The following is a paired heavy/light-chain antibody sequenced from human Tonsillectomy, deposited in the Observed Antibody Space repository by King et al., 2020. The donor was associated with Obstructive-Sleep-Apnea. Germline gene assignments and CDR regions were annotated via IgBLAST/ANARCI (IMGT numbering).Heavy chain of an antibody. D-gene: IGHD7-27*01. Sequence: QVQLQQSGPGLGKPSQTLSLTCAISGDSVSSNSAAWNWIRQSPSRGLEWLGRTYYRSKWYNDYAVSVKSRITINPDTSKNQFSLQLHSVTPEDTAVYYCARDNGGLSGDSRLNYYYYGMDVWGQGTTVTVSS. V-gene: IGHV6-1*01. CDR1: GDSVSSNSAA. CDR2: TYYRSKWYN. CDR3: ARDNGGLSGDSRLNYYYYGMDV. J-gene: IGHJ6*02.
Light chain of an antibody. CDR3: HSYDSRLSSWV. J-gene: IGLJ3*02. CDR1: SSNIGAGYD. V-gene: IGLV1-40*01. Sequence: QSVLTQPPSVSGAPGQRVTISCTGSSSNIGAGYDVHWYQHLPGIAPKLLIYGNNNRPSGVPDRFSGSKSGTSASLAITGLQAEDEADYYCHSYDSRLSSWVFGGGTELTVL. CDR2: GNN.